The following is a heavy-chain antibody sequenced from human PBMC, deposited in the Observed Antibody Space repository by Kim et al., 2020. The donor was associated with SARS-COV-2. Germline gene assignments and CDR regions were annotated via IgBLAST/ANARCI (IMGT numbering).Heavy chain of an antibody. Sequence: GGSLRLSCAASGFTFSSYAMNWVRQAPGKGLEWVSGISCDGGNNFYADSVKGRFTISRDNSKNTLYLQMNSLRVDDTAVYYCAGGYSSGWYASWDFQYWGQGTLVTVS. CDR1: GFTFSSYA. D-gene: IGHD6-19*01. CDR3: AGGYSSGWYASWDFQY. J-gene: IGHJ1*01. V-gene: IGHV3-23*01. CDR2: ISCDGGNN.